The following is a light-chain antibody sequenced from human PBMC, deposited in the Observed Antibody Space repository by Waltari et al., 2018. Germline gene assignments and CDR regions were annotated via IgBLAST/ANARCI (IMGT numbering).Light chain of an antibody. CDR1: QSVTSIS. CDR3: QQYDGEVVT. V-gene: IGKV3-20*01. Sequence: EIVLMQSPGTLSLSPGDRATLSCSASQSVTSISLTWYQQNLGQAPRLLIYGTSSRAPGIPDRFSGSGSGTDFTLTISRLEPEDFAVYYCQQYDGEVVTFGGGTKVEI. CDR2: GTS. J-gene: IGKJ4*01.